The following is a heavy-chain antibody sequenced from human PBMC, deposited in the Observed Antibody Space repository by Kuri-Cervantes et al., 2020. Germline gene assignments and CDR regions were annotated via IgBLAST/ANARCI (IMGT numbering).Heavy chain of an antibody. J-gene: IGHJ4*02. CDR1: GGSINNYY. Sequence: GSLRLSCSVSGGSINNYYWSWIRQPPGKGLEWVGYIYYSGSTNYNPSLKSRVTISVDTSKNQFSLKLSFVTAADTAIYYCARSRGSYYSDYWGQGTLVTVSS. CDR2: IYYSGST. CDR3: ARSRGSYYSDY. V-gene: IGHV4-59*01. D-gene: IGHD6-13*01.